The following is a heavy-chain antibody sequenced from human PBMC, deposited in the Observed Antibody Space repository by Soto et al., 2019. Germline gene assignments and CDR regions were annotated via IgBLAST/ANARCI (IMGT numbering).Heavy chain of an antibody. V-gene: IGHV1-18*01. CDR1: GYTFSSYG. CDR2: INPSSGET. Sequence: QIRLVHSGGEVRTPGASVKVSCKASGYTFSSYGITWVRQAPGQGLEWLGWINPSSGETNYAQKFQGRVTVTTDTSTTTGYMELRNLTLDDTAVYYCARDWYPRFDPWGQGTLVTVSS. J-gene: IGHJ5*02. D-gene: IGHD6-13*01. CDR3: ARDWYPRFDP.